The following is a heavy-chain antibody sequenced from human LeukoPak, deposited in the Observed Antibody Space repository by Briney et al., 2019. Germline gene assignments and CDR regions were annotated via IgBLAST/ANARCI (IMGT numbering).Heavy chain of an antibody. J-gene: IGHJ4*02. CDR1: GFTFSSYA. Sequence: GGSLRLSCAASGFTFSSYAMHWVRQAPGKGLEWVAVISYDGSNKYYADSVKGRFTISRDNSKNTLYLQMNSPRAEDTAVYYCARAEGIKWYPGLGWGQGTLVTVSS. CDR2: ISYDGSNK. D-gene: IGHD2-8*01. CDR3: ARAEGIKWYPGLG. V-gene: IGHV3-30*04.